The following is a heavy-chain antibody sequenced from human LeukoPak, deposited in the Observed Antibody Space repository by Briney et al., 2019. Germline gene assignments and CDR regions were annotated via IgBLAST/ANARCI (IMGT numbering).Heavy chain of an antibody. Sequence: GSSVKVSCKASGGTFSSNAIGWVRQAPGQGLEWMGGIIPIFGTANYAQKFQGRVTITTDESTSTAYMELSSLRSEDTAVYYCARTYYDFWSGYMDVWGKGTTVTVSS. V-gene: IGHV1-69*05. CDR3: ARTYYDFWSGYMDV. J-gene: IGHJ6*03. CDR1: GGTFSSNA. D-gene: IGHD3-3*01. CDR2: IIPIFGTA.